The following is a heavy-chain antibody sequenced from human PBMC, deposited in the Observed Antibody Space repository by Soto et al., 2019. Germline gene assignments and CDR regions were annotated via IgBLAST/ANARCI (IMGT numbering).Heavy chain of an antibody. CDR3: ARADRIIIPAVSDF. D-gene: IGHD2-2*01. CDR2: ISKSDYT. Sequence: GGSLRLSCTVSGFAFNNYGINWVRQAPGKGLEWVSSISKSDYTYYSDSVKGRFAISRDNAKSSVSLQMNTLRVEDTAVYYCARADRIIIPAVSDFWGQGALVTVSS. V-gene: IGHV3-21*01. CDR1: GFAFNNYG. J-gene: IGHJ4*02.